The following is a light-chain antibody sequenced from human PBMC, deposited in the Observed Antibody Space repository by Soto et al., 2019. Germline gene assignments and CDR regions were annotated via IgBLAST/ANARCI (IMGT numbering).Light chain of an antibody. CDR3: QQYDSSSRWT. CDR2: AAS. J-gene: IGKJ1*01. V-gene: IGKV1-NL1*01. CDR1: QGISNY. Sequence: DIQMTESPSAMSASVGDRVTITCRSSQGISNYLAWYQQKPGQAPRLLIYAASSRATGTPDRFSGSGSGTDFSLTISRLEPEDFAVYYCQQYDSSSRWTFGQGTKVDIK.